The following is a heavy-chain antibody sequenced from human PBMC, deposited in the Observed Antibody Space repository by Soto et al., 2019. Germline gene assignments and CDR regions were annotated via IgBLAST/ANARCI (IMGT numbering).Heavy chain of an antibody. CDR3: TTAGTRVGYTGSY. Sequence: PGGSLRLSCEASGFSFRDVGMSWVRQIPGRGLEWVGRVKTTSEGETTNYAAPVMGRFTVSRDDSQNTLYLQMDALRPEDTDVYYCTTAGTRVGYTGSYWGQGTQVTVSS. J-gene: IGHJ4*02. V-gene: IGHV3-15*06. D-gene: IGHD3-16*02. CDR1: GFSFRDVG. CDR2: VKTTSEGETT.